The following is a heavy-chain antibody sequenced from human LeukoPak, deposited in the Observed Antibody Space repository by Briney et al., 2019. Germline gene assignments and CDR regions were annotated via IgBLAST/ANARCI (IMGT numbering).Heavy chain of an antibody. CDR1: GFTFGSYA. V-gene: IGHV3-23*01. CDR3: AKQITMVREFDY. Sequence: PGGSLRLSCAASGFTFGSYAMSWVRQAPGKGLEWVSAISGSGGSTYYADSVKGRFTISRDNSKNTLYLQMNSLRAEDTAVYYCAKQITMVREFDYWGQGTLVTVSS. CDR2: ISGSGGST. D-gene: IGHD3-10*01. J-gene: IGHJ4*02.